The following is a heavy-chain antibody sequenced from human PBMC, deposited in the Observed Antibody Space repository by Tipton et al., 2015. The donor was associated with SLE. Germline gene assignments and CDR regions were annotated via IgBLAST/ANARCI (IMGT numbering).Heavy chain of an antibody. J-gene: IGHJ3*02. D-gene: IGHD5-18*01. V-gene: IGHV4-39*07. CDR2: IYYSGST. CDR3: ARDLGYNYGRAFDI. Sequence: TLSLTCTVSGGSISSSSYYWGWIRQPPGNGLEWIGSIYYSGSTYYKPSLKSRVTISVDTSKNQFSLKLSSVTAADTAVYYCARDLGYNYGRAFDIWGQGTMVTVSS. CDR1: GGSISSSSYY.